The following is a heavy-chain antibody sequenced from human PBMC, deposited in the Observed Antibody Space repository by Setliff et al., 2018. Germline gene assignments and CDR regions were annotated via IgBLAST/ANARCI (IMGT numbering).Heavy chain of an antibody. CDR2: INAANENT. Sequence: GASVKVSCKASGYTFTGYYMHWVRQAPGQGLEWMGWINAANENTQYSKKFQGRLTITRDTSANTAYMELSSLRSEDTALYYCARYNWNTNWFDPWGQGTLVTVSS. V-gene: IGHV1-3*01. D-gene: IGHD1-20*01. J-gene: IGHJ5*02. CDR3: ARYNWNTNWFDP. CDR1: GYTFTGYY.